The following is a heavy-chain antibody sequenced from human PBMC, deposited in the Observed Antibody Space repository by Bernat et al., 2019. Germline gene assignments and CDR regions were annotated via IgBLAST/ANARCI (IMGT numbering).Heavy chain of an antibody. CDR3: ARPRRPATEIDY. Sequence: QVQLVESGGGVVQPGRSLRLSCAASGFTFSSYGMHWVRQAPGKGLEWVAVISYDGSNKYYADSVKGRFTISRDNSKNTLYLQMNSLRAEDTAVYYCARPRRPATEIDYWGQGTLVTVSS. V-gene: IGHV3-30*03. CDR2: ISYDGSNK. D-gene: IGHD2-2*01. J-gene: IGHJ4*02. CDR1: GFTFSSYG.